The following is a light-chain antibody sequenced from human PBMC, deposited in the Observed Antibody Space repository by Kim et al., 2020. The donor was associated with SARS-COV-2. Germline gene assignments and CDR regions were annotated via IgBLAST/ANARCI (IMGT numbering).Light chain of an antibody. CDR1: QSVLYSPNNKNY. CDR3: HQYYTTPS. CDR2: WAS. J-gene: IGKJ3*01. V-gene: IGKV4-1*01. Sequence: DIVMTQSPDSLAVSLGERATINCKSSQSVLYSPNNKNYLAWYQQKPGQPPKLLIYWASTRESGVPDRFSGSGSGTDFTLTISSLQAEDVAVYYCHQYYTTPSFGPGTKVDIK.